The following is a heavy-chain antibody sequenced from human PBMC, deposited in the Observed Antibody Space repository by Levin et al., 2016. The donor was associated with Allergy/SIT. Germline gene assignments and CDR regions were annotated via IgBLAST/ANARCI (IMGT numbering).Heavy chain of an antibody. CDR2: VNHSGST. Sequence: SETLSLTCAVYGGSFSGYFWTWIRQPPGKGLEWIGEVNHSGSTNYNPSLESRVTISVDTSKNQFSLKLNSLTAADTAVYYCARGVVAAPTRSEYFHYWGQGTLVTVSS. CDR3: ARGVVAAPTRSEYFHY. J-gene: IGHJ1*01. V-gene: IGHV4-34*01. D-gene: IGHD2-15*01. CDR1: GGSFSGYF.